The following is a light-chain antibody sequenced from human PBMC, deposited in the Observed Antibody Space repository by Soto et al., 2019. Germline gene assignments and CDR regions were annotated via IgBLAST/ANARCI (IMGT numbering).Light chain of an antibody. CDR2: DAS. J-gene: IGKJ4*01. CDR1: QSVSSY. Sequence: EIVLTQSPATLSLSPGERATLSCRASQSVSSYLAWYQQKPGQAPRLLIYDASNRATGIPARFSGSGSGTKFSLTISSLEPEDFAVYYCQQHSNWPLTFGGGTKVEIK. V-gene: IGKV3-11*01. CDR3: QQHSNWPLT.